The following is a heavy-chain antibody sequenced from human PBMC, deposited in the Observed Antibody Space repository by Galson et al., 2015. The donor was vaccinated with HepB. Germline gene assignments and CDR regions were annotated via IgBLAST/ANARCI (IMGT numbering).Heavy chain of an antibody. J-gene: IGHJ6*02. D-gene: IGHD1-26*01. CDR1: FSSYA. CDR3: ARARDAGTYLYYYYGMDV. Sequence: FSSYAISWVRQAPGQGLEWMGRIVPVLDVANYAQSFQGRVTITADKSTNTAYMELSRLRSEDTAVYYCARARDAGTYLYYYYGMDVWGQGTTVTVSS. V-gene: IGHV1-69*04. CDR2: IVPVLDVA.